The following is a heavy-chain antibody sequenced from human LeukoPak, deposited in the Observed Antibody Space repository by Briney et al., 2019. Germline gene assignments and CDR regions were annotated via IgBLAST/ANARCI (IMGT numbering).Heavy chain of an antibody. Sequence: GGSLRLSCAASGFTVSSNYMSWVRQAPGKGLEWVSVIYSGGSTYYADSVKGRFTISRDNSKNTLYLQMNSLRAEDTAVYHCARKGLGGELGGFDYWGQGILVTVSS. D-gene: IGHD1-26*01. CDR2: IYSGGST. CDR1: GFTVSSNY. V-gene: IGHV3-53*01. CDR3: ARKGLGGELGGFDY. J-gene: IGHJ4*02.